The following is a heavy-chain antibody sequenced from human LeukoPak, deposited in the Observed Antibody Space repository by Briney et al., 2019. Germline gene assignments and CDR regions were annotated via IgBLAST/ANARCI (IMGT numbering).Heavy chain of an antibody. D-gene: IGHD2-2*01. CDR3: AKGPFLGYCSSTSCVFDY. CDR1: GFTFDDYA. J-gene: IGHJ4*02. V-gene: IGHV3-9*01. Sequence: PGRSLRLSCAASGFTFDDYAMHWVRQAPGKGLEWVSGISWNSGSIGYADSVKGRFTISRDNAKNSLYLQMNSLRAEDTALCYCAKGPFLGYCSSTSCVFDYWGQGTLVTVSS. CDR2: ISWNSGSI.